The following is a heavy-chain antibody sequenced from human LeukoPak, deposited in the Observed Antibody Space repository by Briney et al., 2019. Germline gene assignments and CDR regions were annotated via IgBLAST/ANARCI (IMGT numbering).Heavy chain of an antibody. D-gene: IGHD3-16*01. CDR2: IYYSGST. CDR1: GGSISSSSYY. J-gene: IGHJ4*02. V-gene: IGHV4-39*07. CDR3: ASQLRGDGKAY. Sequence: SETLSLTCTVSGGSISSSSYYWGWIRQPPGKGLEWIGSIYYSGSTYYNPSLKSRVTISVDTSKNQFSLKLSSVTAADTAVYYCASQLRGDGKAYWGQGTLVTVSS.